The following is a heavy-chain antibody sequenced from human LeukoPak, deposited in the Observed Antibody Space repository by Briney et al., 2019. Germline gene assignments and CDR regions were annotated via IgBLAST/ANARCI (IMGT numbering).Heavy chain of an antibody. V-gene: IGHV3-9*03. D-gene: IGHD6-19*01. CDR1: GFTFDDYA. Sequence: GGSLRLSCAASGFTFDDYAMHWVRQAPGKGLEWVSGISWNSGSIGYADSVKGRFTISRDNAKNSLYLQMNSLRAEDMALYYCAKEVSSGWLDYWGQGTLVTVSS. CDR2: ISWNSGSI. CDR3: AKEVSSGWLDY. J-gene: IGHJ4*02.